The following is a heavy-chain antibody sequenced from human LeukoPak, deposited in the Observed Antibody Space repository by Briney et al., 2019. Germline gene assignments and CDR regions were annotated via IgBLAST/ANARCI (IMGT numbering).Heavy chain of an antibody. D-gene: IGHD6-13*01. J-gene: IGHJ5*02. CDR2: IYYSGST. CDR3: ARFNLYSRNWFDP. CDR1: GGSISSYY. V-gene: IGHV4-59*08. Sequence: PSETLSLTCTVSGGSISSYYWGWIRQPPGKGLEWIGYIYYSGSTNYNPSLKSRVTISVDTSKNQFSLKLSSVTAADTAVYYCARFNLYSRNWFDPWGQGTLVTVSS.